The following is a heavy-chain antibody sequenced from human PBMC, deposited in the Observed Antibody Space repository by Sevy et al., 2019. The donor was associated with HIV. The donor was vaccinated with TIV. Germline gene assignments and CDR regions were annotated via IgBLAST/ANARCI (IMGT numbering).Heavy chain of an antibody. CDR2: IYWDDEK. J-gene: IGHJ4*02. CDR1: GFSVSSSGVG. V-gene: IGHV2-5*02. CDR3: ARRASGWTFDS. D-gene: IGHD6-19*01. Sequence: SGPTLVNPTQTLTLTCTLSGFSVSSSGVGVDWIRQPPVKALEWLALIYWDDEKRYSPSLKSRLTITKDTSKNQVVLTMTNMDTVDTATYYCARRASGWTFDSWGQGTLVTVSS.